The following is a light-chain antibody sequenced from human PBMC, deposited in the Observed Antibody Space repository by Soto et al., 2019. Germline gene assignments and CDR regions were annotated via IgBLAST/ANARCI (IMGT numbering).Light chain of an antibody. CDR2: WAS. Sequence: DIVMTQSPDSLAVSLGERATINCKSSQSLLDSSSNKNYLAWYQQKTGQPPKLLIYWASTRESGVPDRFSGSGSGTDFTLTISSLQAEDAAVYYCQQYYSPPLTFGGVTKLDIK. V-gene: IGKV4-1*01. CDR1: QSLLDSSSNKNY. J-gene: IGKJ4*01. CDR3: QQYYSPPLT.